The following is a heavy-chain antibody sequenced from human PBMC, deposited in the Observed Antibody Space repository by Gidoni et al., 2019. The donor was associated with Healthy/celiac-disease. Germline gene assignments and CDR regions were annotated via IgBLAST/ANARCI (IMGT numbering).Heavy chain of an antibody. D-gene: IGHD3-10*01. Sequence: EVQLVESGGGLVKPGGSLRLSCAASGFTFSSYSMNWVRQAPGKGLEWVSSISSSSSYIYYADSVKGRFTISRDNAKNSLYLQMNSLRAEDTAVYYCARVPWFGELSSYYYYMDVWGKGTTVTVSS. CDR1: GFTFSSYS. V-gene: IGHV3-21*01. J-gene: IGHJ6*03. CDR2: ISSSSSYI. CDR3: ARVPWFGELSSYYYYMDV.